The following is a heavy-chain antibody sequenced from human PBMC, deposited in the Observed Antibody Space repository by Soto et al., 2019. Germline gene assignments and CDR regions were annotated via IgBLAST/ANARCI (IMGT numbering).Heavy chain of an antibody. V-gene: IGHV3-23*01. J-gene: IGHJ4*02. Sequence: GGSLRLSCAASGFTFSSYAMSWVCQAPGKGLEWVSAISGSGGSTYYADSVKGRFTISRDNSKNTLYLQMNSLRAEDTAVYYCAKDRYDSSPKSLAPIDYWGQGTLVTVSS. CDR1: GFTFSSYA. D-gene: IGHD3-22*01. CDR3: AKDRYDSSPKSLAPIDY. CDR2: ISGSGGST.